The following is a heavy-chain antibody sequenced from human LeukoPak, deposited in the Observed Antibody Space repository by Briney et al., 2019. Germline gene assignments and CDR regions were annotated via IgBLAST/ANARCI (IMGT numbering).Heavy chain of an antibody. Sequence: ASVKVSCKVSGYTLTELSMHWVRPAPGKGLEWMGGFDPEDGETIYAQKFQGRVTMTEDTSTDTAYMELSSLRSEDTAVYYCATVVTGVAGHDAFDIWGQGTMVTVSS. J-gene: IGHJ3*02. CDR3: ATVVTGVAGHDAFDI. V-gene: IGHV1-24*01. CDR2: FDPEDGET. CDR1: GYTLTELS. D-gene: IGHD6-19*01.